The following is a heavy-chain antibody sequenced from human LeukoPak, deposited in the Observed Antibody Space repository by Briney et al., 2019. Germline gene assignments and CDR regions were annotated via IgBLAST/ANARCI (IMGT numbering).Heavy chain of an antibody. CDR1: GGSISSGGYY. Sequence: SETLSLTCTVSGGSISSGGYYWSWIRQHPGKGLEWIGYIYYSGSTYYNPSLKSRVTISVDTSKNQFSLKLSSVTAADTAVYYCASAGSGYEYYFDYWGQGTLVTVSS. V-gene: IGHV4-31*03. D-gene: IGHD5-12*01. CDR2: IYYSGST. J-gene: IGHJ4*02. CDR3: ASAGSGYEYYFDY.